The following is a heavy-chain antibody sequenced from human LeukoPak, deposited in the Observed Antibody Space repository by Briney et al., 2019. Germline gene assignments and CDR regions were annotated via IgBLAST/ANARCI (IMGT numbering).Heavy chain of an antibody. D-gene: IGHD3-22*01. CDR2: ISISSNYI. CDR1: GFTLSTYN. CDR3: ARNFHRRLYDSSGYYPY. Sequence: GGSLRLSCAASGFTLSTYNMNWVRQAPGKGLEWVSSISISSNYIHYADSLQGRFTISKDNAKNSLYLQMNSLRADDTAVYYCARNFHRRLYDSSGYYPYWGQGTLVTVSS. V-gene: IGHV3-21*06. J-gene: IGHJ4*02.